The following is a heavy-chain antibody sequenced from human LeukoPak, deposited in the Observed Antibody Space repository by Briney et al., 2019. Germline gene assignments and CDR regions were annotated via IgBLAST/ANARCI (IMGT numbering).Heavy chain of an antibody. V-gene: IGHV4-61*02. J-gene: IGHJ4*02. CDR2: IYNSGNT. Sequence: SETLSLTCTVSGGSISSGTYYWSWIRQPAGKGLEWIGRIYNSGNTDYNPSLKSRITISVDTSKTQFSLKLNSVTAADTAVYYCARDRGANYGSVFDSWGQGTLVTVSS. CDR3: ARDRGANYGSVFDS. D-gene: IGHD1-26*01. CDR1: GGSISSGTYY.